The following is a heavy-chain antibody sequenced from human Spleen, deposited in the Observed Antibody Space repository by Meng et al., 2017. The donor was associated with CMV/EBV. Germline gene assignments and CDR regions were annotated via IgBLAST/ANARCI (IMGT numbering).Heavy chain of an antibody. CDR3: ARETYYYHIGY. CDR1: GYTITCYF. D-gene: IGHD3-22*01. J-gene: IGHJ4*02. V-gene: IGHV1-2*02. CDR2: INPNSGGT. Sequence: QLNLARTGGKVKKPWASGKVSCKASGYTITCYFMHGVRQAPGQGLEWMGWINPNSGGTNYAQKFQGRVTMTRDTSISTAYMELSRLRSDDTAVYYCARETYYYHIGYWGQGTLVTVSS.